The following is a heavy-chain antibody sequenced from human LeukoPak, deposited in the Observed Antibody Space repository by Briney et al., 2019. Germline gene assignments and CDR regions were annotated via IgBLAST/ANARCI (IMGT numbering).Heavy chain of an antibody. CDR3: TRGGYYDSSGYPYFDY. J-gene: IGHJ4*02. CDR1: GFSFGDYG. CDR2: IRSKTYGGTT. V-gene: IGHV3-49*03. Sequence: GGFLRLSCTTSGFSFGDYGMSWFRQAPGKGLEWVGFIRSKTYGGTTEYAASVKGRFTISRDDSKSIAYLQMNSLKTEDTAVYYCTRGGYYDSSGYPYFDYWGQGTLVTVSS. D-gene: IGHD3-22*01.